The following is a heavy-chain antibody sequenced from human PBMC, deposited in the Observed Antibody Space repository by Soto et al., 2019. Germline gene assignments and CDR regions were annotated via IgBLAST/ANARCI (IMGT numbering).Heavy chain of an antibody. CDR1: GDTFGNYW. V-gene: IGHV5-51*01. Sequence: GESLKISCMFSGDTFGNYWIAWVRQVPGKGLEWMGIIYVRDSDTRYSPSFQGQVTISADKSISTAYLQWSRLKASDTAIYYCARHESTYFDDWGQGTLVTVSS. CDR3: ARHESTYFDD. CDR2: IYVRDSDT. J-gene: IGHJ4*02.